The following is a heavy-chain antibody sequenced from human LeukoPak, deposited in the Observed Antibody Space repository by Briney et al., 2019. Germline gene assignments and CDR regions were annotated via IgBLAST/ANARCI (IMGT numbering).Heavy chain of an antibody. Sequence: SETLSLTCTVSGGSISSYYWSWIRQPPGKGLEWIGYIYYSGSTNYNPSLKSRVTISVDTSKNQFSLKLSSVTAADTAVYYCARHREYFDSLGAFDIWGQGTMVTVSS. CDR3: ARHREYFDSLGAFDI. CDR2: IYYSGST. J-gene: IGHJ3*02. D-gene: IGHD3-9*01. CDR1: GGSISSYY. V-gene: IGHV4-59*08.